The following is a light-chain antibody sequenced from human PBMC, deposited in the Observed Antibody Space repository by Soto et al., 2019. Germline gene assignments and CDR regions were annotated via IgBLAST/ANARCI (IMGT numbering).Light chain of an antibody. CDR3: SSYAGSNTVV. CDR1: SSDVGGYNY. Sequence: QSALTQPPSASGSLGQSVTISCTGTSSDVGGYNYVSWYQQHPGKAPKLIIYEVTKRPSGVPDRFSGSKSGNTASLTVSGRQAEDEADYFCSSYAGSNTVVFGGGTKLTVL. CDR2: EVT. V-gene: IGLV2-8*01. J-gene: IGLJ2*01.